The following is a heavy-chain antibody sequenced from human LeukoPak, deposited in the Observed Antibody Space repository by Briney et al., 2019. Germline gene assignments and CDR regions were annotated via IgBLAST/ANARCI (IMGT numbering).Heavy chain of an antibody. CDR2: IKQDGSEE. Sequence: QTGGSLRLSCEGSGFTFSNYWMTCVRQAPGKGLEWVAYIKQDGSEEYYVDTVKGRFTISRDNAKNSLYLQMNSLRAEDTAVYYCGRNGLVRGVSYWGQGTLVTVSS. D-gene: IGHD3-10*01. CDR1: GFTFSNYW. CDR3: GRNGLVRGVSY. J-gene: IGHJ4*02. V-gene: IGHV3-7*04.